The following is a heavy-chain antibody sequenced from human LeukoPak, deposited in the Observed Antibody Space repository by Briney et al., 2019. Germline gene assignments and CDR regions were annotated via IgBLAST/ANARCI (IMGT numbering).Heavy chain of an antibody. CDR3: AKGRYSGYDFDY. V-gene: IGHV3-23*01. CDR2: INDIGDNT. Sequence: GGSLRLSCAASGFTFSSYWMSWVRQAPGKGLEWVSRINDIGDNTYYADSVKGRFTISRDNSKNTLSLQMNSLRAEDTAVYYCAKGRYSGYDFDYWGQGTLVTVSS. J-gene: IGHJ4*02. D-gene: IGHD5-12*01. CDR1: GFTFSSYW.